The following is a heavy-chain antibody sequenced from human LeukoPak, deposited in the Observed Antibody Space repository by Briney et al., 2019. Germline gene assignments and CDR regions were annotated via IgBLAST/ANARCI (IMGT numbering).Heavy chain of an antibody. CDR1: GYTFTGYY. Sequence: ASVKVSCKTSGYTFTGYYMHWVRLAPGQGLEWMGWIDPKSGVTSYPQRFQGRVSMTRDTSISTAYMELSRLRSDDTAVYYCVPSNNFYHFDYWGQGTLVTVSS. CDR3: VPSNNFYHFDY. D-gene: IGHD1-1*01. J-gene: IGHJ4*02. CDR2: IDPKSGVT. V-gene: IGHV1-2*02.